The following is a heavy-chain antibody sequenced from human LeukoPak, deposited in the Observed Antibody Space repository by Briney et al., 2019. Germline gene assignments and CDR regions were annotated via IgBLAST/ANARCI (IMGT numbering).Heavy chain of an antibody. CDR1: GYTFTGYY. J-gene: IGHJ5*02. V-gene: IGHV1-2*06. CDR3: ARARRVYYYDSSGSSSP. D-gene: IGHD3-22*01. Sequence: ASVKVSCKASGYTFTGYYMHWVRQAPGQGLEWMGRINPNSGGTNYAQKFQGRVAMTRDTSISTAYMELSRLRSDDTAVYYCARARRVYYYDSSGSSSPLGQGTLVTVSS. CDR2: INPNSGGT.